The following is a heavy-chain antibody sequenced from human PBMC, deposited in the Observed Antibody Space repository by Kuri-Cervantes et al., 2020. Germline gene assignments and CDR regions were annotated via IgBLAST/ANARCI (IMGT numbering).Heavy chain of an antibody. V-gene: IGHV3-30-3*01. D-gene: IGHD2-21*02. CDR2: ISYDGSNK. CDR1: GFTFSSYA. CDR3: AKEALAYCGGDCYSPPDY. Sequence: GESLKISCAASGFTFSSYAMHWVRQAPGKGLEWVAVISYDGSNKYYADSVKGRFTISRDNSKNTLYLQMNSLRAEDTAVYYCAKEALAYCGGDCYSPPDYWGQGTLVTVSS. J-gene: IGHJ4*02.